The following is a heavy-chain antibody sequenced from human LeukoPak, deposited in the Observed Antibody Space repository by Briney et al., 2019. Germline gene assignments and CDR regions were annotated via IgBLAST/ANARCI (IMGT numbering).Heavy chain of an antibody. Sequence: GGSLRLSCAASGFTFSSYWMHWVRQAPGEGLVWVSRINSDGSNTNYADSVKGRFTISRDNANNTLYLQMNSLRAEDTAVYYCAISPEFDNWGQGTLVTVSS. D-gene: IGHD1-14*01. CDR3: AISPEFDN. V-gene: IGHV3-74*01. J-gene: IGHJ4*02. CDR1: GFTFSSYW. CDR2: INSDGSNT.